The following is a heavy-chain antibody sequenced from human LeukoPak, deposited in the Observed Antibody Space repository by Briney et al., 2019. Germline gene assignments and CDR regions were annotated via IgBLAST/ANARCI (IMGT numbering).Heavy chain of an antibody. V-gene: IGHV3-30*18. Sequence: PGGSLRLSCAASGFTFSSYGMHWVRQAPGKGLEWVAVISYDGSNKYYADSVKGRFTISRDNSKNTLYLQMNSLRAEDTAVYYCAKVSSSWYENYYYFDYWGQGTLVTASS. D-gene: IGHD6-13*01. CDR2: ISYDGSNK. CDR1: GFTFSSYG. CDR3: AKVSSSWYENYYYFDY. J-gene: IGHJ4*02.